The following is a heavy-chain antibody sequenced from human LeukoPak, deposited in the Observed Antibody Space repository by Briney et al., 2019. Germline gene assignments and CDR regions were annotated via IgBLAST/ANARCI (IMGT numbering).Heavy chain of an antibody. V-gene: IGHV3-7*01. Sequence: GGSLRLSCAASGFRFNTFWMSWVRQAPGKGLEWVANIKQDGNEKYYADSVKGRFTISRDNGKNSLDLQMNSLRAEDTAVYYCARGEYSSSSEWFDPWGQGTLVTVSS. J-gene: IGHJ5*02. D-gene: IGHD6-6*01. CDR2: IKQDGNEK. CDR3: ARGEYSSSSEWFDP. CDR1: GFRFNTFW.